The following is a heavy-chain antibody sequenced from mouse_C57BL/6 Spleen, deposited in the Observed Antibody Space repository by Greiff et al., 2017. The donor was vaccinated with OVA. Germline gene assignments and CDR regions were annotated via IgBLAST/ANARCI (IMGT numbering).Heavy chain of an antibody. CDR3: ARYDGNYGYFEV. J-gene: IGHJ1*03. D-gene: IGHD2-3*01. CDR1: GYTFTSYW. Sequence: QVQLQQPGAELVKPGASVKLSCKASGYTFTSYWMQWVKQRPGQGLEWIGEIDPSDSYTNYNQKFKGKATLTVDTSSSTAYMQLSSLTSEDSAVYYCARYDGNYGYFEVWGTGTTVTVSS. V-gene: IGHV1-50*01. CDR2: IDPSDSYT.